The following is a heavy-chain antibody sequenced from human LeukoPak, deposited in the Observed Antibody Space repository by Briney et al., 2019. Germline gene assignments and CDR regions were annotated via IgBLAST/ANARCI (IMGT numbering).Heavy chain of an antibody. CDR1: GGSIYTYY. Sequence: SETLSLTCTVSGGSIYTYYWSWIRQSPGKGLEWIGYIYTGGSTNYSPSLKSRVTISEDTSKNQFSLRLISVTAADTAVYYCARHHTSFDYFYMDVWGKGTTVTVSS. CDR3: ARHHTSFDYFYMDV. CDR2: IYTGGST. D-gene: IGHD2/OR15-2a*01. J-gene: IGHJ6*03. V-gene: IGHV4-4*09.